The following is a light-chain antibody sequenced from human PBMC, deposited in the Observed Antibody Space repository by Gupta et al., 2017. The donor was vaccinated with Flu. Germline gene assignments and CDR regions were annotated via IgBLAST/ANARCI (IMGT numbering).Light chain of an antibody. Sequence: DIQMTQSPSSLSAAVGDRVMISCRASQNINHYLIWYQQKPGKAPKLLIYGASTLQSGVPSRFSGSGSGTDFTLSINSLHPDEFGIYYCQQRDDTARTFGQGTRVEIK. CDR1: QNINHY. V-gene: IGKV1-39*01. CDR3: QQRDDTART. CDR2: GAS. J-gene: IGKJ1*01.